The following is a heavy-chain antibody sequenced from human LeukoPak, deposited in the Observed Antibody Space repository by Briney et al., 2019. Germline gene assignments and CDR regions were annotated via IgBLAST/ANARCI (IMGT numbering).Heavy chain of an antibody. D-gene: IGHD3-16*01. CDR3: ATDRPAYDYVWGSFNDASDI. J-gene: IGHJ3*02. CDR2: FDPEDGET. V-gene: IGHV1-24*01. Sequence: GASVKVSCKVSGYTLTELSMHWVRQAPGKGLEWMGGFDPEDGETIYAQKFQGRVTMTEDTSTDTAYMELSSLRSEDTAVYYCATDRPAYDYVWGSFNDASDIWGQGTMVTVSS. CDR1: GYTLTELS.